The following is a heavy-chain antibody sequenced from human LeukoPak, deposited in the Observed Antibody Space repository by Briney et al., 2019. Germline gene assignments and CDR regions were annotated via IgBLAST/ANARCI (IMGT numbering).Heavy chain of an antibody. CDR3: ARPYYYDSRIDP. J-gene: IGHJ5*02. D-gene: IGHD3-22*01. V-gene: IGHV4-30-4*01. CDR2: MYYSGST. CDR1: GVSISSGDYY. Sequence: SQTLSLTCTVSGVSISSGDYYWTWIRQPPGKGLEWISYMYYSGSTYYNPSLKSRFTISLDTSQNQFSLKLSSVTAADTAVYYCARPYYYDSRIDPWGQGTLVTVSS.